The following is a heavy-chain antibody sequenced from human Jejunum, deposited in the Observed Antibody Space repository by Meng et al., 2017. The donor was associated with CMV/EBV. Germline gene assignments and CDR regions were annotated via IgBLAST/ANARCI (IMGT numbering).Heavy chain of an antibody. Sequence: VYGGSLSAYYWSWIRQSPGKGLEWIGESDHSGSTDYNPSLKSRVSISVDTSKNQVSLRLSSVTAADTAVYYCARVYKQKWLRRPFDYWGQGTLVTVSS. CDR2: SDHSGST. V-gene: IGHV4-34*01. CDR1: GGSLSAYY. CDR3: ARVYKQKWLRRPFDY. D-gene: IGHD5-12*01. J-gene: IGHJ4*02.